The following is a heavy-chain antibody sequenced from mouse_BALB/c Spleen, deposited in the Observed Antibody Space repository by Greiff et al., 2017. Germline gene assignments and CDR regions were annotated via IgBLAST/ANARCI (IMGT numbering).Heavy chain of an antibody. CDR3: ARDDDYDGGRAWFAY. V-gene: IGHV1S135*01. CDR1: GYSFTDYN. CDR2: IDPYNGGT. J-gene: IGHJ3*01. Sequence: VHVKQSGPELVKPGASVKVSCKASGYSFTDYNMYWVKQSPGKSLEWIGYIDPYNGGTSYNQKFKGKATLTVDKSSSTAFMHLNSLTSEDSAVDYCARDDDYDGGRAWFAYWGQGTLVTVSA. D-gene: IGHD2-4*01.